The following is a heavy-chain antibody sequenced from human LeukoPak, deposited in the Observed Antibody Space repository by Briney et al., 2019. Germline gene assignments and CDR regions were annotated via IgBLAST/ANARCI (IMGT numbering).Heavy chain of an antibody. Sequence: ASVKVSCKASGCTFTGYYMHWVRQAPGQGLEWMGWINPNSGGTNYAQKFQGRVTMTRDTSISTAYMELSRLRSDDTAVYYCARDSGSYLARDAFDIWGQGTMVTVSS. J-gene: IGHJ3*02. V-gene: IGHV1-2*02. D-gene: IGHD1-26*01. CDR1: GCTFTGYY. CDR2: INPNSGGT. CDR3: ARDSGSYLARDAFDI.